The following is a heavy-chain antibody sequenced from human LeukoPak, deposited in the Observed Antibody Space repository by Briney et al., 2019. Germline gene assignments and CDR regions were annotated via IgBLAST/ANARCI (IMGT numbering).Heavy chain of an antibody. V-gene: IGHV4-4*09. CDR2: ILSSGST. CDR3: ARLKWRLDYYFAY. J-gene: IGHJ4*02. CDR1: GGSISSDS. Sequence: SETLSLTCTVSGGSISSDSWSWIRQPPGKGLEWIGNILSSGSTNYNPSLKSRVTISVDTSKRQFSLKLTSVTAADTAVYYCARLKWRLDYYFAYWGQGTLATVSS. D-gene: IGHD5-12*01.